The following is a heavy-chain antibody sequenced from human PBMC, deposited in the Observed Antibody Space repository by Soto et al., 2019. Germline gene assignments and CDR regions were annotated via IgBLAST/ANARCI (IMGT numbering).Heavy chain of an antibody. Sequence: GASVKVSCKVSGYNLPELSMQWVRQAPGKGLERMGGFDPEDGETIYAQKFQGRVTMTEDTSTDTAYMELRSLRSDDTAIYYCTREGSAPYYYYGMDAWGQGTTVTVSS. CDR2: FDPEDGET. J-gene: IGHJ6*02. V-gene: IGHV1-24*01. CDR3: TREGSAPYYYYGMDA. D-gene: IGHD3-10*01. CDR1: GYNLPELS.